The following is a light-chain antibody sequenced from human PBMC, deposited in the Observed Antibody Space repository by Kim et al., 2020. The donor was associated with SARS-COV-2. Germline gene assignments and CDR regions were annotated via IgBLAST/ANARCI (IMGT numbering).Light chain of an antibody. V-gene: IGKV3-15*01. CDR2: GAS. CDR3: QQYYNWPPP. CDR1: QSVSSN. J-gene: IGKJ4*01. Sequence: EIVMTQSPATLSVSLGERVTLSCRASQSVSSNLAWYQQKPGQAPRLLIYGASTRATGIPARFSGSESGTEFTLTINSLQSEDSAVYYCQQYYNWPPPFGGGTKVDIK.